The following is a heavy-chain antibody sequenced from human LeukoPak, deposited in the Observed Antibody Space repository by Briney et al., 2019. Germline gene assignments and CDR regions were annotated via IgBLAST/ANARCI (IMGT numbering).Heavy chain of an antibody. J-gene: IGHJ4*02. CDR2: IIPILGIA. CDR3: ARDRETTLYSGSSTRRRSFDY. V-gene: IGHV1-69*04. Sequence: ASVKVSCKASGGTFSSYAISWVRQAPGQGLEWMGRIIPILGIANYAQKFQGRVTITADKSTSTAYMELSSLRSEDTAVFYCARDRETTLYSGSSTRRRSFDYWGQGTLVTVSS. CDR1: GGTFSSYA. D-gene: IGHD1-26*01.